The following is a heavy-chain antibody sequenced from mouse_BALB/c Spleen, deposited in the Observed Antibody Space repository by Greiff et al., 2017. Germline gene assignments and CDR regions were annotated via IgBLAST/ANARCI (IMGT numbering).Heavy chain of an antibody. CDR3: ARSSLSCFAY. Sequence: QVQLQQSGPELVKPGASVKMSCKASGYTFTSYWIHWVKQRPGQGLEWIGYINPSTGYTEYNQKFKDKATLTADKSSSPAYMKLSSLTSEDSGGYYSARSSLSCFAYWGQGSRVTVSA. CDR2: INPSTGYT. CDR1: GYTFTSYW. D-gene: IGHD1-1*01. J-gene: IGHJ3*01. V-gene: IGHV1-7*01.